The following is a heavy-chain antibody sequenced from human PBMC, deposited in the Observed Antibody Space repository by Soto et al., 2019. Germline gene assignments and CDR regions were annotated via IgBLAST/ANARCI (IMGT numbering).Heavy chain of an antibody. CDR1: GFSFSSPRMG. J-gene: IGHJ4*02. CDR2: IFSNDEK. V-gene: IGHV2-26*01. Sequence: QVTLKESGPVLVKPTETLTLTCTVSGFSFSSPRMGVSWIRQPPGKALEWLAHIFSNDEKSYSTSLKSRLTISKDTTKSQVVLTMTNMDPVDTATYYCARIGGVIIDLYYFDFWGQGTQVAVSS. D-gene: IGHD3-16*01. CDR3: ARIGGVIIDLYYFDF.